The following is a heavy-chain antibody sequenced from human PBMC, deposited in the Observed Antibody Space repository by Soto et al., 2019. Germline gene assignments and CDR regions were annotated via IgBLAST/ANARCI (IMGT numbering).Heavy chain of an antibody. J-gene: IGHJ4*02. V-gene: IGHV1-3*01. CDR3: ARFKISPVAPVTTPGAS. CDR1: GYTFTSYA. D-gene: IGHD4-4*01. CDR2: INAGNGNT. Sequence: GASVKVSCKASGYTFTSYAMHWVRQAPGQRLEWMGWINAGNGNTKYSQKFQGRVTITRDTSASTAYMELSSLRSEDTAVCYCARFKISPVAPVTTPGASGGQETLFTFS.